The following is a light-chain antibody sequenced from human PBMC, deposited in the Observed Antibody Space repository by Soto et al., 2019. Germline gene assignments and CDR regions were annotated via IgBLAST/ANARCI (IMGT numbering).Light chain of an antibody. CDR1: QSISSW. V-gene: IGKV1-5*01. CDR3: QQYNSYPWT. Sequence: DIQMTQSPSTLSASVGDRVTITCRASQSISSWLAWYQQKPGKAHKLLIYDASSLESGVPSRFSGSGSGTEFTLTISSLQPDDFATYYCQQYNSYPWTVGQGTKVDSK. J-gene: IGKJ1*01. CDR2: DAS.